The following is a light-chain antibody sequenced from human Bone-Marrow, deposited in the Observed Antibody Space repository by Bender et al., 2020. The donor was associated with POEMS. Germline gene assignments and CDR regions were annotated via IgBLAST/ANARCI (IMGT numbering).Light chain of an antibody. CDR3: SSYTGSKTP. CDR2: DVS. Sequence: QSALTKPRSVSGSPGQSVTISCTGTSSDVGGYNYVSWYQQHPGEAPKLMIYDVSNRPSGVSNRFSGSKSGNTASLTISGLQTEDEADYYCSSYTGSKTPFGSETKVTVL. CDR1: SSDVGGYNY. V-gene: IGLV2-11*01. J-gene: IGLJ1*01.